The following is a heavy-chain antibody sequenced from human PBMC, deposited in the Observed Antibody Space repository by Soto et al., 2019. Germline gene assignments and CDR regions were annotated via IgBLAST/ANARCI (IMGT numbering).Heavy chain of an antibody. Sequence: PSETLSLTCTVSGGSISSSSYYWGWIRQPPGKGLEWIGSIYYSGSTYYNPSLKSRVTISVDTSKNQFSLKLSSVTAADTAVYYCASSPEYYDFWSGYYTRPPNYYGMDVWGQGTTVT. D-gene: IGHD3-3*01. CDR1: GGSISSSSYY. CDR2: IYYSGST. CDR3: ASSPEYYDFWSGYYTRPPNYYGMDV. J-gene: IGHJ6*02. V-gene: IGHV4-39*01.